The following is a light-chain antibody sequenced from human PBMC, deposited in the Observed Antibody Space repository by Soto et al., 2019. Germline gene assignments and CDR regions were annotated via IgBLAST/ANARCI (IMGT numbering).Light chain of an antibody. CDR3: QQYNSYSQFT. CDR2: KAS. CDR1: QSIKNW. J-gene: IGKJ3*01. Sequence: DLQMTQSPSTLSASVGDRVTITCRASQSIKNWLAWYQQKPGEAPKLLIYKASTLESGVPSRFSGSGSGTEFTLTISCLQPDEVATYYCQQYNSYSQFTFGPGTKVDIK. V-gene: IGKV1-5*03.